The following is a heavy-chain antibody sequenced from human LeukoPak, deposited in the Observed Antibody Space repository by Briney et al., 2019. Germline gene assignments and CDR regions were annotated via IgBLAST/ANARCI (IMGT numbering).Heavy chain of an antibody. D-gene: IGHD3-10*01. V-gene: IGHV4-59*11. CDR3: ARDRGDLWFGELSYAFDI. CDR1: GVSISSHY. Sequence: SETLSLTCTVPGVSISSHYWSWIRQPPGKGLEWIGYIYYSGSTNYNPSLKSRVTISVDTSKNQFSLKLSSVTAADTAVYYCARDRGDLWFGELSYAFDIWGQGTMVTVSS. J-gene: IGHJ3*02. CDR2: IYYSGST.